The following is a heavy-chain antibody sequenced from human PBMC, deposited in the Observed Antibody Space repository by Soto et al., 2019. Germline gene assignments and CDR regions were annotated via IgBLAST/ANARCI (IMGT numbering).Heavy chain of an antibody. CDR1: GFTFKSSA. Sequence: PGGSLRLSCAASGFTFKSSAMHWVRQAPGKGLEWVSVISYDGSTKYYADSVKGRFTISRDNAKNTLYLQMNSLRAEVTAVYYCGRGGYRGYDWAFDIWGRGTMVTLSS. CDR3: GRGGYRGYDWAFDI. CDR2: ISYDGSTK. D-gene: IGHD5-12*01. V-gene: IGHV3-30-3*01. J-gene: IGHJ3*02.